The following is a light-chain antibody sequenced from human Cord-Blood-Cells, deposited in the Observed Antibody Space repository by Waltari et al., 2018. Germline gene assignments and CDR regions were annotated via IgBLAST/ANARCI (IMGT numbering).Light chain of an antibody. Sequence: QSALTQPASVSGSPGQSITISCTGTSSDVGSYNLVSWYQQHPGKAPKLMIYEGSKRPSGVSNRCSGSKAGNTASLTISGLQAEDEADYYCCSYAGSSTVVFGTGTKVTVL. CDR3: CSYAGSSTVV. V-gene: IGLV2-23*01. CDR2: EGS. CDR1: SSDVGSYNL. J-gene: IGLJ1*01.